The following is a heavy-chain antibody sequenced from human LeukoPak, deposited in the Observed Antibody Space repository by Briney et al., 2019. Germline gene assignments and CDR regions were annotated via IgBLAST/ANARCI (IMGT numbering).Heavy chain of an antibody. D-gene: IGHD3-10*01. CDR1: GGAFSSYA. J-gene: IGHJ1*01. V-gene: IGHV1-69*10. CDR3: ARGEQAGLWFGDTAFHH. CDR2: IIPILGVP. Sequence: SVKVSCKASGGAFSSYAVSWVRQAPGQGLEWMGGIIPILGVPNYAQKFQGRVTITADESTSTANMELSSLRSEDTAVYYCARGEQAGLWFGDTAFHHWGQGTLVTVSS.